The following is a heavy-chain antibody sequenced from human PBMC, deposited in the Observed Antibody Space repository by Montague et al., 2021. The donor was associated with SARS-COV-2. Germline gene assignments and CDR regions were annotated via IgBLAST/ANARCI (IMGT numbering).Heavy chain of an antibody. Sequence: SETLSLTCTVSGGSTSSYYWSWIRQPLGKGLEWIGCIYYSGSTNNNPSLKSRVTISVDTSKTQFSLKLNSVTAADTAVYYCARTIVVVSAASRYFDLWGRGTLVTVSS. J-gene: IGHJ2*01. CDR2: IYYSGST. V-gene: IGHV4-59*01. CDR3: ARTIVVVSAASRYFDL. CDR1: GGSTSSYY. D-gene: IGHD2-2*01.